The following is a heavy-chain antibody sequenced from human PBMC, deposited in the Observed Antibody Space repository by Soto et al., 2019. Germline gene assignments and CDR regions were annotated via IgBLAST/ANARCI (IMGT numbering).Heavy chain of an antibody. CDR1: GGSISSYY. J-gene: IGHJ4*02. Sequence: SETLSLTCTVSGGSISSYYWSWIRQPAGKGLEWIGEISPSGTTNYSPSLKSRVSISVDTSKNQFSLNLTSLTAADTAVYYCARAPKVSGSAQTRPDFWGQGSLVTVS. CDR3: ARAPKVSGSAQTRPDF. V-gene: IGHV4-4*07. CDR2: ISPSGTT. D-gene: IGHD6-6*01.